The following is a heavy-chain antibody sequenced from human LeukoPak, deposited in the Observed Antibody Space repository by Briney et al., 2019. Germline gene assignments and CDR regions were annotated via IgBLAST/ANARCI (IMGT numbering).Heavy chain of an antibody. V-gene: IGHV4-34*01. Sequence: SETLSLTCAVYGGSFSGYYWSWIRQPPGKGLEWIGEINHSGSTNYNPSLKSRVTISVDTSKNQFSLKLGSVTAADTAGNYWAEVPTMVRGAPEVGMNVWAKGPRSPSPQ. D-gene: IGHD3-10*01. J-gene: IGHJ6*04. CDR1: GGSFSGYY. CDR2: INHSGST. CDR3: AEVPTMVRGAPEVGMNV.